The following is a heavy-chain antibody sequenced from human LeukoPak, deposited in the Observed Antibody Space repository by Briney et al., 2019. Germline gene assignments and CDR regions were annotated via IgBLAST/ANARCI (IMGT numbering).Heavy chain of an antibody. V-gene: IGHV3-66*01. J-gene: IGHJ4*02. CDR1: GFTVSNNY. CDR3: VGEWLPQGLDY. D-gene: IGHD3-22*01. CDR2: IYSGGST. Sequence: GGSLRLSCAASGFTVSNNYMSWVRQAPGKGLEWVSVIYSGGSTYYADSVKGRFTISRDNSKNTLYLQMNSLRAEDTAVYYCVGEWLPQGLDYWGQGTLVTVSS.